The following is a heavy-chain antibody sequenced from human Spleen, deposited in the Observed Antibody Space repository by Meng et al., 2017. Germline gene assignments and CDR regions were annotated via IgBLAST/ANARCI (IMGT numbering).Heavy chain of an antibody. V-gene: IGHV4-39*07. J-gene: IGHJ3*01. D-gene: IGHD3-22*01. CDR3: ARDLYYDSSGHYDADAFDV. CDR2: IYSSGAA. Sequence: SETLSLTCTVSGGSISSGRFYWGWIRQPPGKGLEWIGNIYSSGAAYYNPSLKSRVTISVDPSKNQFYLKLNSVTAADTAVYYCARDLYYDSSGHYDADAFDVWGQGTMVTVSS. CDR1: GGSISSGRFY.